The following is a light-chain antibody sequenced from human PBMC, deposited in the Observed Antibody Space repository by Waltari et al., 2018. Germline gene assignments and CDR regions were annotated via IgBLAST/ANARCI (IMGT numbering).Light chain of an antibody. CDR1: QSVTSIS. Sequence: EIVLTQSPGTLSLSPGERATLSCRASQSVTSISLTWYQKKVGQAPRLLIYGTSSRATGIPDRFSGSGSGTDFTLTISRLEPEDFAVYYCQQYDGEVVTFGGGTKVEI. CDR2: GTS. CDR3: QQYDGEVVT. J-gene: IGKJ4*01. V-gene: IGKV3-20*01.